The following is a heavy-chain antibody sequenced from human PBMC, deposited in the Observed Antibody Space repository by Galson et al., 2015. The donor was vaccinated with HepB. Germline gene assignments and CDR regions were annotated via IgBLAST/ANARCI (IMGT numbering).Heavy chain of an antibody. Sequence: LRLSCAASGLTFSSYGMHWVRQAPGKGLEWVAVIWYDGSNKYYADSVKGRFTISRDNSKNTLYLQMNSLRAEDTAVYYCAFGVVKGFDAFDIWGQGTMVTVSS. J-gene: IGHJ3*02. V-gene: IGHV3-33*01. CDR2: IWYDGSNK. CDR3: AFGVVKGFDAFDI. D-gene: IGHD3-10*01. CDR1: GLTFSSYG.